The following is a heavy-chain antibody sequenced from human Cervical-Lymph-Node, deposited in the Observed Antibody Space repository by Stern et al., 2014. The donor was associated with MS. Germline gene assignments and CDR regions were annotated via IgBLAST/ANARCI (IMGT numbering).Heavy chain of an antibody. Sequence: EMQLVESGGGLVQPGGSLRLSCAGSGFTFSSYWMPWVRQVPGKGLVWVSRINTDGSSTYYAYSVKGRFTISRDNAKNTLFLQMDSLTAEDTAVYFCARASGSPPDVWGQGTTVTVSS. CDR3: ARASGSPPDV. J-gene: IGHJ6*02. D-gene: IGHD1-26*01. CDR1: GFTFSSYW. V-gene: IGHV3-74*02. CDR2: INTDGSST.